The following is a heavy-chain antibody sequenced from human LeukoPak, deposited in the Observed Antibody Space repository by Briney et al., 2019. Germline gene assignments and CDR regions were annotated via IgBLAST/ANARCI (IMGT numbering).Heavy chain of an antibody. CDR3: ARGSGGPPGPY. J-gene: IGHJ4*02. D-gene: IGHD2-8*02. CDR2: ISWNSGSI. CDR1: GFTFDDYA. Sequence: GGSLRLSCAASGFTFDDYAMHWVRQAPGKGLEWVSGISWNSGSIGYADSVKGRFTISRDNVKNSLYLQMNSLRAEDTAVYYCARGSGGPPGPYWGQGTLVTVSS. V-gene: IGHV3-9*01.